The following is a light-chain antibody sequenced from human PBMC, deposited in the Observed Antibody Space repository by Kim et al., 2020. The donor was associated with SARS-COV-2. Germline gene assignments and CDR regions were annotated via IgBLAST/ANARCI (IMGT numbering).Light chain of an antibody. CDR3: CSYAGNYTWV. V-gene: IGLV2-11*01. Sequence: QSALTQPRSVSGSPGQSVTISCTGASSDVGGDNYVSWYQQHPGKAPKLMIYDVSKRPSGVPDRFSGSKSGNTASLTISGLQAEDEADYYCCSYAGNYTWVFGGGTQLTVL. J-gene: IGLJ3*02. CDR1: SSDVGGDNY. CDR2: DVS.